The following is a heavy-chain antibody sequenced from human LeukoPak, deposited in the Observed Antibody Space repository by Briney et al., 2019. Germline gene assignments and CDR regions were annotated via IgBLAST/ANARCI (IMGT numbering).Heavy chain of an antibody. J-gene: IGHJ4*02. V-gene: IGHV4-59*01. CDR2: IYYSGST. CDR1: GGSISSYY. CDR3: ARHFSGAAAPLPFDY. Sequence: NPSETLSLTCTVPGGSISSYYWSWIRQPPGKGLEWIGYIYYSGSTNYNPSLKSRVTISLDTSKNQFSLKLSSVTAADTAVYYCARHFSGAAAPLPFDYWGQGTLVTVSS. D-gene: IGHD6-13*01.